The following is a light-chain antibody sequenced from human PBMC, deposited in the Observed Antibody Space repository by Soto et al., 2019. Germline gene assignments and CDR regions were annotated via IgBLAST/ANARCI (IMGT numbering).Light chain of an antibody. V-gene: IGLV2-8*01. Sequence: QSVLAQPPSASGSPGQSVAITCTGTSSDVGAYNYVAWYQQHPGKVPKPMIYEVSKRPSGVPDRFSGSKSGNTASLTVSGLQADDEADYYCSSYAGSDVFVFGTGTKVTVL. CDR3: SSYAGSDVFV. CDR2: EVS. J-gene: IGLJ1*01. CDR1: SSDVGAYNY.